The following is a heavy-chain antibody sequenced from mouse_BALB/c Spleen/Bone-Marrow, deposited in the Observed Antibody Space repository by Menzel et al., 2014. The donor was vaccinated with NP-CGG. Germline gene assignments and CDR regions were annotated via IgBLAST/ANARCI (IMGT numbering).Heavy chain of an antibody. CDR1: GFTFRSFG. J-gene: IGHJ2*01. V-gene: IGHV5-17*02. CDR2: ISGGTSTI. CDR3: VRGGYYVPSYFDS. D-gene: IGHD2-3*01. Sequence: EVMLVESGGGLVQPGGSRKLSCAASGFTFRSFGMHWARQAPEKGLEWVAYISGGTSTIYYVDTVKGRFTISRDNPNNTLFLQMTSLRSEDTAMYYCVRGGYYVPSYFDSWGQGTTLTVSS.